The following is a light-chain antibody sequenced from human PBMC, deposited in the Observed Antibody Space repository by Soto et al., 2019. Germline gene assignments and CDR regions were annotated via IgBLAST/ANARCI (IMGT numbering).Light chain of an antibody. CDR3: SSFRSGSTWV. CDR1: SSDVGGYNY. V-gene: IGLV2-14*01. J-gene: IGLJ3*02. CDR2: EVS. Sequence: SALTQPASVSGSPGQSITISCTGTSSDVGGYNYVSWYQQHPGKAPKLMIYEVSNRPSGVSNRFSGSKSGNTASLTISGLQAEDEADYYCSSFRSGSTWVFGGGTKLTVL.